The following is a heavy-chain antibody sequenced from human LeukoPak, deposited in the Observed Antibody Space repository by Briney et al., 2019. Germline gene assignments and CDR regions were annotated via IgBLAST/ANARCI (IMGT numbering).Heavy chain of an antibody. J-gene: IGHJ4*03. D-gene: IGHD3-22*01. CDR2: ISGSGGGT. V-gene: IGHV3-23*01. Sequence: GGSLRLSCAVSGISLSNYGMSWVRQAPGKGLEWVAGISGSGGGTNYADSVKGRFTISRDNPKNTLYLQMNRLRAEDTAVYFCAKRGVVIRVILVGFHKEAYYFDSWGQGTTVTVSS. CDR3: AKRGVVIRVILVGFHKEAYYFDS. CDR1: GISLSNYG.